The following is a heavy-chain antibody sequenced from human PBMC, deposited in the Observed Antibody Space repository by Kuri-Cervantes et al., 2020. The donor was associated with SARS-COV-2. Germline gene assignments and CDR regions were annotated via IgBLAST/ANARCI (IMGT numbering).Heavy chain of an antibody. CDR2: ISGSGGST. CDR3: AKDLLGLYYYDSSGYHEHDAFDI. D-gene: IGHD3-22*01. V-gene: IGHV3-23*01. Sequence: GGSLRLSCAASGFTFSYYVMSWVRQAPGKGLEWVSAISGSGGSTYYADSVKGRFTISRDNSKNTLYLQMNSLRAEDTAVYYCAKDLLGLYYYDSSGYHEHDAFDIWGQGTMVTVSS. J-gene: IGHJ3*02. CDR1: GFTFSYYV.